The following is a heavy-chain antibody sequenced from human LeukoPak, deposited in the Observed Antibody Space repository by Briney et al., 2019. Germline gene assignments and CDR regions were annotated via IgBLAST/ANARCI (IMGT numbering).Heavy chain of an antibody. CDR2: IYYSGST. D-gene: IGHD6-13*01. Sequence: SETLSLXCTVSGGSISSYYWSWIRQPPGKGLEWIGYIYYSGSTNYNPSLKSRVTISVDTSKNQFSLKLSSVTAADTAVYYCAREITAVSSFYNWFDPWGQGTLVTVSS. V-gene: IGHV4-59*01. J-gene: IGHJ5*02. CDR3: AREITAVSSFYNWFDP. CDR1: GGSISSYY.